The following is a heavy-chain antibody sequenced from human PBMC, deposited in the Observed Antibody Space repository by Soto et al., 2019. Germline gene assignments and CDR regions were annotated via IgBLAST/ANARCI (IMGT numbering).Heavy chain of an antibody. V-gene: IGHV3-11*01. Sequence: PGGSLRLSCAASGFTVSDYHIIWIRQAPGKGLEWVSYINDSGDTVYYLDSLKGRITISRDNAKNSLFLQMNSLRAEDTAVYYCAREPHGFLELSSVFAFDIWGQGTMVNVSS. J-gene: IGHJ3*02. CDR3: AREPHGFLELSSVFAFDI. CDR2: INDSGDTV. D-gene: IGHD3-3*01. CDR1: GFTVSDYH.